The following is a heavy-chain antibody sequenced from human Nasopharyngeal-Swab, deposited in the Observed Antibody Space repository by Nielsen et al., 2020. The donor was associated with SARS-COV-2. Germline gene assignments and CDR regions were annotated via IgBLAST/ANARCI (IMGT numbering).Heavy chain of an antibody. CDR3: ARIRTGAYFDY. Sequence: GESLKISCAASGFTFSSYAMSWVRQAPGKGLEWVSTISGSDGSAYYADSVKGRFTISRDNSRHTLCLQMNSLRAEDTAVYYCARIRTGAYFDYWRQGTLVTVSS. D-gene: IGHD1-14*01. J-gene: IGHJ4*02. CDR2: ISGSDGSA. V-gene: IGHV3-23*01. CDR1: GFTFSSYA.